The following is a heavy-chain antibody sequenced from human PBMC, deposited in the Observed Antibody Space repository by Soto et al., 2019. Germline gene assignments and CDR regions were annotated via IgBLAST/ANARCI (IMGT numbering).Heavy chain of an antibody. V-gene: IGHV3-7*01. D-gene: IGHD2-15*01. CDR3: AREIYSGGSCYPDGFDF. Sequence: EVQLVESGGGLVQPGGSLRLSCAASGFTFSSYWMSWVRQAPGKGLEWVANIKQDGSEKYYVDSVKGRFTISRDNAKNSLYLQMNSLRAEDTAVYYCAREIYSGGSCYPDGFDFWGQGTMVTVSS. CDR1: GFTFSSYW. J-gene: IGHJ3*01. CDR2: IKQDGSEK.